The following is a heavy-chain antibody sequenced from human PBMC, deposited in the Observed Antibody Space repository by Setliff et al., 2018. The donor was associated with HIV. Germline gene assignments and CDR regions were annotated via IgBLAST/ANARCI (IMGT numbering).Heavy chain of an antibody. CDR1: GGSFSGYY. CDR2: INHSGST. V-gene: IGHV4-34*01. Sequence: PSETLSLTCAAYGGSFSGYYRSWIRQPPGKGLEWIGEINHSGSTNYNPSLKSRVTISVDMSNNQFSLKVTSVTAADTAVYYCMRGRSITIFGVAYFDFWGQGTQVTVSS. J-gene: IGHJ4*02. D-gene: IGHD3-3*01. CDR3: MRGRSITIFGVAYFDF.